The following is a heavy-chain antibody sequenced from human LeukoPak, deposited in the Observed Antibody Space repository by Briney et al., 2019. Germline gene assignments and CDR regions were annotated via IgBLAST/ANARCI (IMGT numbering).Heavy chain of an antibody. Sequence: GGSLRLSCAASGFTFSSYSMNWVRQAPGKGLEWVSSISSSSSYIYYADSVKGRFTISRDNAKNSLYLQMNSLRAEDTAVYYCARDGLYYGSGSYLPDAFDIWGQGTMVTVSS. J-gene: IGHJ3*02. V-gene: IGHV3-21*01. D-gene: IGHD3-10*01. CDR3: ARDGLYYGSGSYLPDAFDI. CDR2: ISSSSSYI. CDR1: GFTFSSYS.